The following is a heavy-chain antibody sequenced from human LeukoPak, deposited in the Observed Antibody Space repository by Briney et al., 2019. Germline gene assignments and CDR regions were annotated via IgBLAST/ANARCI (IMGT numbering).Heavy chain of an antibody. J-gene: IGHJ4*02. CDR2: INPNSGGT. CDR3: ARGTTTHPTYDSSGYSFDY. D-gene: IGHD3-22*01. Sequence: GASVKVSCKASGYTFTGYYMHWVRQAPGQGLEWMGWINPNSGGTNYAQKFQGRVTMTRDTSISTAYMELSRLRSDDTAVYYCARGTTTHPTYDSSGYSFDYWGQGTLVTVSS. CDR1: GYTFTGYY. V-gene: IGHV1-2*02.